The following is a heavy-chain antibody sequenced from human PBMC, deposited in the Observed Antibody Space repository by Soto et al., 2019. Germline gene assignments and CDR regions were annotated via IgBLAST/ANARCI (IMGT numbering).Heavy chain of an antibody. CDR1: VFTFSSYA. V-gene: IGHV3-23*01. D-gene: IGHD1-1*01. Sequence: GALRLSCAASVFTFSSYAMSWVRQAPGKGLEWVSAISGIGGSTYYADSVKGRFTISRDNSKNTLYLQMNSLRAEDTAVYYCATRPDRVQLERHGMDVWAQAPTVTVPS. CDR3: ATRPDRVQLERHGMDV. CDR2: ISGIGGST. J-gene: IGHJ6*02.